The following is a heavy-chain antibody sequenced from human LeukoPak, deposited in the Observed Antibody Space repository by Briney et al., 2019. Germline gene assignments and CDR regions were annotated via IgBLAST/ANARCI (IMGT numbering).Heavy chain of an antibody. CDR2: INPSGGST. J-gene: IGHJ5*02. D-gene: IGHD6-13*01. Sequence: GASVKVSCKASGYTFTSYYMHWVRQAPGQGLEWMGIINPSGGSTSYAQKFQGRVTISTDTSATTAYMELSSLRSEDTAVYYCARDIDRVFNWFDPWGPGTLVTVSS. V-gene: IGHV1-46*01. CDR3: ARDIDRVFNWFDP. CDR1: GYTFTSYY.